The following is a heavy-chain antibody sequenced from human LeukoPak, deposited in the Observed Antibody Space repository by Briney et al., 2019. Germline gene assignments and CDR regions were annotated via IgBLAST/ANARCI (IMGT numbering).Heavy chain of an antibody. CDR2: ISYDGSNK. V-gene: IGHV3-30*04. D-gene: IGHD1-14*01. J-gene: IGHJ4*02. CDR1: GFTFSSHA. CDR3: ARGPNPDPDFDY. Sequence: GGSLRLSCAASGFTFSSHAMHWVRQAPGKGLEWVAVISYDGSNKYYADSVKGRFTISRDNSKNTLYLQMNSLRAEDTAVYYCARGPNPDPDFDYWGQGTLVTVSS.